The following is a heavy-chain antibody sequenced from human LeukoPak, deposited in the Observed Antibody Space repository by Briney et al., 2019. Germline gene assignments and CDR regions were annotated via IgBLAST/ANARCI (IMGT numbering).Heavy chain of an antibody. J-gene: IGHJ4*02. D-gene: IGHD5-12*01. CDR2: IYTSGST. CDR3: ARQRYSGYDSLYFDY. V-gene: IGHV4-61*02. Sequence: SETLSLTCTVSGGSISSGSYYWSWIRQPAGKGLEWIGRIYTSGSTNYNPSLKSRVTISVDTSKNQFSLKLSSVTAADTAVYYCARQRYSGYDSLYFDYWGQGTLVTVSS. CDR1: GGSISSGSYY.